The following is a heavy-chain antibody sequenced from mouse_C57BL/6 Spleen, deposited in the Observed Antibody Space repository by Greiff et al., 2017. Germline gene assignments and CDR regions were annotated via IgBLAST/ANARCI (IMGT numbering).Heavy chain of an antibody. CDR1: GYSITSGYY. V-gene: IGHV3-6*01. CDR3: ARVYYGYYRSRYAMDY. Sequence: ESGPGLVKPSQSLSLTCSVTGYSITSGYYWNWIRQFPGNKLEWMGYISYDGSNNYNPSLQNRISITRDTSKNQFFLKLNSLTTEDTATYYCARVYYGYYRSRYAMDYWGQGTSVTVSS. J-gene: IGHJ4*01. CDR2: ISYDGSN. D-gene: IGHD2-1*01.